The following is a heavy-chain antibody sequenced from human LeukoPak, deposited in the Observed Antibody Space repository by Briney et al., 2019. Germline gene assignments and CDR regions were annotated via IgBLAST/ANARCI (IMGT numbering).Heavy chain of an antibody. J-gene: IGHJ4*02. CDR1: GYTFTSYY. V-gene: IGHV1-46*03. Sequence: ASVKLSCKASGYTFTSYYMHWVRQAPGQGLEWMGIINPSGGSTSYAQKFQGRVTMTRDTSTSTVYMELSSLRSEDTAVYYCARVVSSSSSKGLLGYWGQGTLVTVSS. CDR3: ARVVSSSSSKGLLGY. CDR2: INPSGGST. D-gene: IGHD6-6*01.